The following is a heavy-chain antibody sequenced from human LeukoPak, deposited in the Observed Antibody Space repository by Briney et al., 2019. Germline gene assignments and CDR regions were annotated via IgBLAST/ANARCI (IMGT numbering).Heavy chain of an antibody. CDR2: ISYDGSNK. V-gene: IGHV3-30*03. J-gene: IGHJ4*02. CDR1: GFTFSSYG. Sequence: GRSLRLSCAASGFTFSSYGMHWVRQAPGKGLEWVAVISYDGSNKYYADSVKGRFTISRDNSKNTLYLQMDSLRAEDTAVYYCASMYSSGWYLWDYWGQGTLVTVSS. CDR3: ASMYSSGWYLWDY. D-gene: IGHD6-19*01.